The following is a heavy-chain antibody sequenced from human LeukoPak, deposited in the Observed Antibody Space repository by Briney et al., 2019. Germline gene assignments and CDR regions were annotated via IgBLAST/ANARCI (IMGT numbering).Heavy chain of an antibody. Sequence: GGSLRLSCAASGFTFSSYAMSWVRQAPGKGLEWVSAISGSGGSTYYADSVKGRFTISRDNSKNTLYLQMNSLRAEDTAVYYCARDLKTDYDSSGYCFDYWGQGTLVTVSS. CDR3: ARDLKTDYDSSGYCFDY. D-gene: IGHD3-22*01. CDR2: ISGSGGST. V-gene: IGHV3-23*01. J-gene: IGHJ4*02. CDR1: GFTFSSYA.